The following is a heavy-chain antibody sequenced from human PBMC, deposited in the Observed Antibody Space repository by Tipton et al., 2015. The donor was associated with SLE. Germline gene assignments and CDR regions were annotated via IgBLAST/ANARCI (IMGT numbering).Heavy chain of an antibody. CDR2: IYYSGST. J-gene: IGHJ3*02. CDR1: GGSISSGGYY. CDR3: ARVMGTRELLHGAFDI. Sequence: TLSLTCTVSGGSISSGGYYWSWIRQPPGKGLEWIGYIYYSGSTNYNPSLKSRVTISVDTSKNQFSLKLSSVTAADTAVYYCARVMGTRELLHGAFDIWGQGTMVTVSS. V-gene: IGHV4-61*08. D-gene: IGHD1-26*01.